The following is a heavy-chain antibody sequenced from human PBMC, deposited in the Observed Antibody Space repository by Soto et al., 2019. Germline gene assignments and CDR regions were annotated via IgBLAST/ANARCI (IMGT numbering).Heavy chain of an antibody. J-gene: IGHJ4*02. CDR3: ARGQSSLLLDC. CDR1: GGSFSAYY. Sequence: ETLSLTCAVYGGSFSAYYWSWIRQPPGKGLEWIGEINHSGSTNYNPSLKSRVTISVDTSKNQFSLKLSSVTAADTAVYYCARGQSSLLLDCWGQGILVTVSS. CDR2: INHSGST. D-gene: IGHD2-8*02. V-gene: IGHV4-34*01.